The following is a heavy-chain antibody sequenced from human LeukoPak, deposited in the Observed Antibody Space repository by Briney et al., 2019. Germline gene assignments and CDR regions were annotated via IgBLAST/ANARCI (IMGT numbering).Heavy chain of an antibody. Sequence: GGSLRLSCAASGFTFSDYYMSWIRQAPGKGLEWVSDISSSGSTIYYADSVKGRFTISRDNAKNSLCLQMNSLRAEDTAVYYCARVGRGYDFWSGYRAANWFDPWGQGTLVTVSS. V-gene: IGHV3-11*01. J-gene: IGHJ5*02. D-gene: IGHD3-3*01. CDR2: ISSSGSTI. CDR1: GFTFSDYY. CDR3: ARVGRGYDFWSGYRAANWFDP.